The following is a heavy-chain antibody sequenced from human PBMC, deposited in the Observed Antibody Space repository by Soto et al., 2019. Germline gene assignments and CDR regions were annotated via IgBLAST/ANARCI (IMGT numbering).Heavy chain of an antibody. Sequence: QVQLVQSGAEVKKPGSSVKVSCKASGGTFSSYTISWVRQAPGQGLEWMGRIIPILGIANYAQKFQGRVTITADKSTSTAYMELSSLRSEDTAVYYCATTLPEDYGDFGWFDPWGQGTLVTVSS. CDR2: IIPILGIA. CDR3: ATTLPEDYGDFGWFDP. J-gene: IGHJ5*02. D-gene: IGHD4-17*01. CDR1: GGTFSSYT. V-gene: IGHV1-69*02.